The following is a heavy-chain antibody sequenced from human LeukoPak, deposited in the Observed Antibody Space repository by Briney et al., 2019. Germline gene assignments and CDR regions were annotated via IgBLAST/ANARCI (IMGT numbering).Heavy chain of an antibody. V-gene: IGHV3-30*19. CDR2: ISYDGSNK. CDR3: ARGGSGSYKGSIENWFDP. J-gene: IGHJ5*02. D-gene: IGHD1-26*01. Sequence: PGGSLRLSCAASGFTFSSYGMHWVRQAPGKGLEWVAVISYDGSNKYYADSVKGRFTISRDNSKNTLYLQMNSLRAEDTAVYYCARGGSGSYKGSIENWFDPWGQGTLVTVSS. CDR1: GFTFSSYG.